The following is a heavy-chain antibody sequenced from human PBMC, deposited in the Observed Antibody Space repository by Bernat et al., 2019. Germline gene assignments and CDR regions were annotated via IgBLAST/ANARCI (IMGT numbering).Heavy chain of an antibody. D-gene: IGHD4-17*01. V-gene: IGHV3-33*08. CDR3: ARRSWADYGDYYYYYMDV. CDR2: IWYDGSNK. J-gene: IGHJ6*03. Sequence: VQLVESGGNLVQPGGSLRLSCAASGFTVSSNYMSWVRQAPGKGLEWVAVIWYDGSNKYYADSVKGRFTISRDNSKNTLYLQMNSLRAEDTAVYYCARRSWADYGDYYYYYMDVWGKGTTVTVSS. CDR1: GFTVSSNY.